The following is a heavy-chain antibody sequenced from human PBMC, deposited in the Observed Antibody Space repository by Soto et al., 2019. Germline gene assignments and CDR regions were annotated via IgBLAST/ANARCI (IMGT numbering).Heavy chain of an antibody. D-gene: IGHD2-21*01. V-gene: IGHV3-30*18. CDR3: AKDDVQSCVGCRYGETDY. Sequence: QVQLVESGGGVVQPGKSLRLSCAASGFTFSSYGMHWVRQAPGKGLEWVAVISYDGSSKYYADSVKGRFTISRANSKNTQSQKMKSRRREDWAMYYTAKDDVQSCVGCRYGETDYRGQGTVVSVS. CDR2: ISYDGSSK. CDR1: GFTFSSYG. J-gene: IGHJ4*02.